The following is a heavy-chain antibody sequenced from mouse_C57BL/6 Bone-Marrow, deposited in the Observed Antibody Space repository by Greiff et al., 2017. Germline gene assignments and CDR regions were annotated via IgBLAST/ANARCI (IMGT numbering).Heavy chain of an antibody. V-gene: IGHV6-6*01. D-gene: IGHD2-5*01. CDR1: GFTFSDAW. J-gene: IGHJ3*01. Sequence: EVMLVESGGGLVQPGGSMKLSCAASGFTFSDAWMDWVRQSPEKGLEWVAEIRNKANNHATYYAESVKGRFTISRDDSKSSVYLQMNSLRAEDTGIYYCTRKDGDSNTGWFAYWGQGTLVTVSA. CDR3: TRKDGDSNTGWFAY. CDR2: IRNKANNHAT.